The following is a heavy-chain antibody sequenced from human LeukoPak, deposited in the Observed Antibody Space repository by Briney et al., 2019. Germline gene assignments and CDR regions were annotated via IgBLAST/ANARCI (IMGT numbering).Heavy chain of an antibody. V-gene: IGHV1-2*06. CDR2: VDPDIGGT. D-gene: IGHD5-18*01. J-gene: IGHJ4*02. CDR3: TRGSTYGYFGY. CDR1: GYTFTDYY. Sequence: ASVKVSCEVSGYTFTDYYIHWVRQAPGQGLEWMGRVDPDIGGTKYAQKFQDRVTMTRDTSISTAYMELNRLRSDDTAVYYCTRGSTYGYFGYWGQGALVTVSS.